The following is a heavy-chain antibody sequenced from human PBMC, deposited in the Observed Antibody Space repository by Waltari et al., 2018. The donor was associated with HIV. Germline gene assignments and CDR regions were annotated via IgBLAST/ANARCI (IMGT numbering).Heavy chain of an antibody. CDR1: GFTLSSYW. V-gene: IGHV3-74*01. D-gene: IGHD1-26*01. J-gene: IGHJ4*02. Sequence: EVQLVESGGGLVQPGGSLRLSCAASGFTLSSYWMYWVRQGPGKGLVWVSRINSDGTSTTYADSVRGRFTISRDNAKNTLYLQMNSLRAEDTAVYYCARSEMGATDYWGQGTLVTVSS. CDR2: INSDGTST. CDR3: ARSEMGATDY.